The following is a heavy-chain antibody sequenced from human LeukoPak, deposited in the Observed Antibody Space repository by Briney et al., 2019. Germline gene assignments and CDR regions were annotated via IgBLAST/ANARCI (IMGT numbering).Heavy chain of an antibody. D-gene: IGHD6-13*01. Sequence: SETLSLTCTVSGGSISSSSYYWGWIRQPPGKGLEWIGSISYSGSASYNPSLDSRVTTSVDTSKNQFSLKVRFVIAADTAVYYCATSTGSSNLGYWGQGTLVTVSS. CDR1: GGSISSSSYY. CDR2: ISYSGSA. V-gene: IGHV4-39*01. CDR3: ATSTGSSNLGY. J-gene: IGHJ4*02.